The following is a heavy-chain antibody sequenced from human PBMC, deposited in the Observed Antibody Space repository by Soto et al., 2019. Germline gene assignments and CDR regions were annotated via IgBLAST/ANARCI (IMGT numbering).Heavy chain of an antibody. CDR2: IYHSGST. J-gene: IGHJ6*02. Sequence: QVQLQESGPGLVKPSETLSLTCTVSGGSVSSGSYYWSWIRQPPAKGLEWIGYIYHSGSTNYNPSHQRRVTISVDTSKNQFSLKLSSVTAADTAVYYCARDNRDSSGWYSPYGMDVWGQGTTVTVSS. CDR3: ARDNRDSSGWYSPYGMDV. D-gene: IGHD6-19*01. V-gene: IGHV4-61*01. CDR1: GGSVSSGSYY.